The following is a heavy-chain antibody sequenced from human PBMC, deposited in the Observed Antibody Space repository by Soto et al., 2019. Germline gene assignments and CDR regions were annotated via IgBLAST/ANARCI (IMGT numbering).Heavy chain of an antibody. D-gene: IGHD6-13*01. CDR1: GYTFTSYG. J-gene: IGHJ5*02. CDR3: ARSQDSSSWFDNWFDP. V-gene: IGHV1-18*01. Sequence: ASVKVSCKASGYTFTSYGISWVRQAPGQGLEWMGWISAYNGNTNYAQKLQGRVTMTTDTSTSTAYMELSSLRSEDTAVYYCARSQDSSSWFDNWFDPWGQGTLVTVSS. CDR2: ISAYNGNT.